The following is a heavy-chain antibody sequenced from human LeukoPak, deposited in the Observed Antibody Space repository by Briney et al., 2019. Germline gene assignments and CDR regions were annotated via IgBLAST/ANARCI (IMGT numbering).Heavy chain of an antibody. V-gene: IGHV4-59*12. D-gene: IGHD2-15*01. CDR2: MYYSGST. Sequence: SETLSLTCTVSGGSISSYHWSWIRQPPGKGLEWIGNMYYSGSTNYNPSLRSRVTISVDTSKNQFSLKVSSVTAADTAVYFCAREITSGVYLLDYWGQGILVTVSS. CDR1: GGSISSYH. J-gene: IGHJ4*02. CDR3: AREITSGVYLLDY.